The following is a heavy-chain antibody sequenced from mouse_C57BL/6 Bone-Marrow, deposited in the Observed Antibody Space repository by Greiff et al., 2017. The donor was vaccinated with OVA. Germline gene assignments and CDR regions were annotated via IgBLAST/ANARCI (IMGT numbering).Heavy chain of an antibody. J-gene: IGHJ3*01. CDR3: ARYDYP. Sequence: VQLQQSGAELVRPGASVKLSCKASGYTFTDYYINWVKQRPGQGLEWIARIYPGSGNTYYNEKFKGKATLTAEKSSSTAYMQLSSLTSEDSAVYFCARYDYPWGQGTLVTVSA. V-gene: IGHV1-76*01. CDR2: IYPGSGNT. D-gene: IGHD2-4*01. CDR1: GYTFTDYY.